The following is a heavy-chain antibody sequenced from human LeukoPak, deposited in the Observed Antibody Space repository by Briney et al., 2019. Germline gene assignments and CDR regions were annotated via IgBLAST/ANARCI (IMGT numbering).Heavy chain of an antibody. CDR1: GFTFSTYG. Sequence: GGSLRLSCAASGFTFSTYGMPWVRQAPGKGLEWVSSISSSSSYIYYADSVKGRFTISRDNAKNSLYLQMNSLRAEDTAVYYCAAPRDFWSGYYGYWGQGTLVTVSS. D-gene: IGHD3-3*01. CDR2: ISSSSSYI. J-gene: IGHJ4*02. V-gene: IGHV3-21*01. CDR3: AAPRDFWSGYYGY.